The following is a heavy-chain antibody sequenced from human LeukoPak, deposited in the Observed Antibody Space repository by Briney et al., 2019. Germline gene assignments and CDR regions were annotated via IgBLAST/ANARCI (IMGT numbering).Heavy chain of an antibody. CDR3: ARDNDSRDPPHFDY. CDR1: GFTFSSYG. CDR2: IRYDGSNK. D-gene: IGHD3-16*01. Sequence: GGSLRLSCAASGFTFSSYGMHWVRQAPGKGLEWVAFIRYDGSNKYYADSVKGRFTISRDNSKNTLYLQMNSLRSEDTAVYYCARDNDSRDPPHFDYWGQGTLVTVSS. J-gene: IGHJ4*02. V-gene: IGHV3-30*02.